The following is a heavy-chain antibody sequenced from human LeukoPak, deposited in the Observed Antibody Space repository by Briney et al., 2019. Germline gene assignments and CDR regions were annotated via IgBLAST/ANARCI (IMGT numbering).Heavy chain of an antibody. D-gene: IGHD2/OR15-2a*01. CDR3: ARGEYGLFDY. CDR2: IYYSGST. J-gene: IGHJ4*02. Sequence: SETLSLTCTVYGGSISGGSYYWSWLRQPPGKGLEWIGYIYYSGSTKYNFSLKRRFTISVDTSKDQLSLKLSSVTAADTAVYYCARGEYGLFDYWGQGTLVTVSS. V-gene: IGHV4-61*01. CDR1: GGSISGGSYY.